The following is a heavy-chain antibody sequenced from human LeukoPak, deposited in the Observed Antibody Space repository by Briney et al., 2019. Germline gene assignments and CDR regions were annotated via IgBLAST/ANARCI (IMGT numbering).Heavy chain of an antibody. Sequence: GGSLRLSCAASGFTFSNYEMNWVRQAPGKGLEWISHISNFGDIIHYADSVEGRFTISRDNAKNSLYLQMDSLRAEDTAVYYCARDRYWGSYHGAFDIWGQGTMVAVSS. CDR2: ISNFGDII. D-gene: IGHD7-27*01. CDR1: GFTFSNYE. J-gene: IGHJ3*02. CDR3: ARDRYWGSYHGAFDI. V-gene: IGHV3-48*03.